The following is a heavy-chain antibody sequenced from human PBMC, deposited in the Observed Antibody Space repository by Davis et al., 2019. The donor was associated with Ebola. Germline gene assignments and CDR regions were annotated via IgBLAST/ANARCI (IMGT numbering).Heavy chain of an antibody. D-gene: IGHD6-19*01. CDR1: SGSISSYY. CDR3: ARRDGSSGWYNYYGMDV. Sequence: MPSETLSLTCTVSSGSISSYYWSWIRQPPGKGLEWIGYINYSGSTNYNPSLKSRVTISVDTSKNQFSLKLSSVTAADTAVYYCARRDGSSGWYNYYGMDVWGQGTTVTVSS. V-gene: IGHV4-59*01. CDR2: INYSGST. J-gene: IGHJ6*02.